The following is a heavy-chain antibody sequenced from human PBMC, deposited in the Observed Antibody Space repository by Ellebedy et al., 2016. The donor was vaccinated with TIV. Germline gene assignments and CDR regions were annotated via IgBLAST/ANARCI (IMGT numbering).Heavy chain of an antibody. CDR2: ISGAGDNT. CDR1: GFTFSSFA. J-gene: IGHJ4*02. CDR3: AKGSSSGFNYDRVGFQY. D-gene: IGHD3-22*01. V-gene: IGHV3-23*01. Sequence: GESLKISCAASGFTFSSFAMHWVRQAPGKGLEWLSVISGAGDNTYNADSVKGRFTITRDNSKNTLFLRMKRLRAEDTAVYYCAKGSSSGFNYDRVGFQYWGQGTLVTVSS.